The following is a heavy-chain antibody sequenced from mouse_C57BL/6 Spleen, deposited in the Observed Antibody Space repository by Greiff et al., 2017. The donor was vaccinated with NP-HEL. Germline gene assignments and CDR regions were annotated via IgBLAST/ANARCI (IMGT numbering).Heavy chain of an antibody. Sequence: QVQLQQSGAELVRPGASVTLSCKASGYTFTDYEMHWVKQTPVHGLEWIGAIDPETGGTAYNQKFKGKAILTADKSSSTAYMELRSLTSEDSAVYYCTRRGPRYGSSYYAMDYWGQGTSVTVSS. V-gene: IGHV1-15*01. J-gene: IGHJ4*01. CDR2: IDPETGGT. D-gene: IGHD1-1*01. CDR3: TRRGPRYGSSYYAMDY. CDR1: GYTFTDYE.